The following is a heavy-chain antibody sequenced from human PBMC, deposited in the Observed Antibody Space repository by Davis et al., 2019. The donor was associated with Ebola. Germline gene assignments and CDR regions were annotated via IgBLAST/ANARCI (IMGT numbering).Heavy chain of an antibody. D-gene: IGHD3-16*01. Sequence: ASVQVSCKASGYDFTTYDIIWLRQAPGQRLEWVGWISTSTANTHYAQKFQGRVSMSTDTSTTTAYLEMRSLRSDDTAMYYCARDPLTYASENYDPYYFDYWGQGTLVTVSS. CDR1: GYDFTTYD. CDR3: ARDPLTYASENYDPYYFDY. J-gene: IGHJ4*02. CDR2: ISTSTANT. V-gene: IGHV1-18*01.